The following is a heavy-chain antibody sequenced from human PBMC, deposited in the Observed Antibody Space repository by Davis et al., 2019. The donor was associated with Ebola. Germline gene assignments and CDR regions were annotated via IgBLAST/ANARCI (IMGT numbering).Heavy chain of an antibody. V-gene: IGHV1-69*04. Sequence: SVKVSCKTSGYKFNRYGISWVRQAPGQRLEWMGRILPILGATNYAQNFQGRVTITADKSTYTVYMELSSLRSEDTGVYYCARGILAEGLDSWGQGTLVTVSS. CDR2: ILPILGAT. CDR3: ARGILAEGLDS. D-gene: IGHD5-18*01. J-gene: IGHJ4*02. CDR1: GYKFNRYG.